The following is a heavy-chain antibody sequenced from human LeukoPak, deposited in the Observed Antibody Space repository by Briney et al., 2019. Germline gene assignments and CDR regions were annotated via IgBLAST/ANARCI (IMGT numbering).Heavy chain of an antibody. D-gene: IGHD1-7*01. Sequence: PGGSLRLSCAASGFTFSSYGMHWVRQAPGKGLEWVAFIRYDGSNKYYADSVKGRFTISRDNSKNTLYLQMNSLRAEDTAVYYCAKELELQSYYYYYMDVWGKGTTVTVSS. CDR1: GFTFSSYG. V-gene: IGHV3-30*02. CDR3: AKELELQSYYYYYMDV. CDR2: IRYDGSNK. J-gene: IGHJ6*03.